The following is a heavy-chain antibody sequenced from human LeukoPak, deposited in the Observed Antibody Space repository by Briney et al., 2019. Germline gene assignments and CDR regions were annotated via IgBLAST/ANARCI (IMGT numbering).Heavy chain of an antibody. CDR1: GYSFTSYW. D-gene: IGHD3-22*01. V-gene: IGHV5-51*01. Sequence: GASLKISYKGSGYSFTSYWIGWVRQMPGKGLEWMGIIYPGDSDTRYSPSFQGQVTISADKSISTAYLQWSSLKASDTAMYYCARRRSYYYDSSAYYETLDYWGQGTLVTVSS. CDR3: ARRRSYYYDSSAYYETLDY. J-gene: IGHJ4*02. CDR2: IYPGDSDT.